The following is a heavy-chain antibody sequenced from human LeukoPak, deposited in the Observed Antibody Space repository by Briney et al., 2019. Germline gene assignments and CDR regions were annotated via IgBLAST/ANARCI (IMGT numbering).Heavy chain of an antibody. D-gene: IGHD2-15*01. V-gene: IGHV3-23*01. CDR2: ISGSDGST. CDR3: DKGRGYCTGGSCYSDY. J-gene: IGHJ4*02. CDR1: GFTFSNYA. Sequence: DPGGSLRLSCTASGFTFSNYAMSWVRQAPGKGLEWVSTISGSDGSTYYADSVKGRFTISRDNSKNTLYLQMNSLRVEDTAIYYCDKGRGYCTGGSCYSDYWGQGTLVTVSS.